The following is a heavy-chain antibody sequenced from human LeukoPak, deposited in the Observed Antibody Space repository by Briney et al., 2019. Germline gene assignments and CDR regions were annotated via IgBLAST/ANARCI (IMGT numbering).Heavy chain of an antibody. CDR3: ARLTQNDAFDI. D-gene: IGHD2-15*01. J-gene: IGHJ3*02. CDR2: ISSSGSTI. Sequence: GGSLRLPCAASGFTFSSYEMKWVRQAPGKGLEWVSYISSSGSTIYYADSVKGRFTISRDNAKNSLYLQMKSLRAEDTAVYYCARLTQNDAFDIWGQGTMVTVSS. CDR1: GFTFSSYE. V-gene: IGHV3-48*03.